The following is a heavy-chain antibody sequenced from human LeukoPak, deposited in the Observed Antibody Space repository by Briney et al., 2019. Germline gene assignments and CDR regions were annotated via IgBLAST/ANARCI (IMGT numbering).Heavy chain of an antibody. CDR3: ARSSSPSGGWFDP. CDR1: GFTFSSYG. J-gene: IGHJ5*02. CDR2: IWYDGSNK. D-gene: IGHD6-13*01. Sequence: GGSLRLSCAASGFTFSSYGMHWVRQAPGKGLEWVAVIWYDGSNKYYADSVKGRFTISRDNSKNTLYLQMNSLRAEDTAAYYCARSSSPSGGWFDPWGQGTLVTVSS. V-gene: IGHV3-33*01.